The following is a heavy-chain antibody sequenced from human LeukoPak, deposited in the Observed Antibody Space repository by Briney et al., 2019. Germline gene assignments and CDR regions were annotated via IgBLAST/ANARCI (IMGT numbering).Heavy chain of an antibody. CDR1: GFTLYHYG. D-gene: IGHD3-10*01. CDR3: ARDLEDYYASGTYYAVDY. V-gene: IGHV3-11*01. Sequence: GGSLRLSCAASGFTLYHYGMSWVRQAPGKRLEWVSSIHGGDSSGSTTNYADSVKGRFTISRDNAQNSLYLQMNSLRAEDTAVYYCARDLEDYYASGTYYAVDYWGQGTLVTVSS. CDR2: IHGGDSSGSTT. J-gene: IGHJ4*02.